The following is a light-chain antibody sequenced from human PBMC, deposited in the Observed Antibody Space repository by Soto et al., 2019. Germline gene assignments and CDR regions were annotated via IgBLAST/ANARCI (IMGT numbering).Light chain of an antibody. V-gene: IGKV3-15*01. CDR3: HQYDDGPYT. J-gene: IGKJ2*01. CDR1: QSVSSN. CDR2: GAS. Sequence: EIVLTQSPGTLSLSPGERATLSCRASQSVSSNVAWYQQIPGQTPSLLIYGASTRATGIPVRFSGSGSGTEFTITISSLQSEDFEVYYCHQYDDGPYTFGQGTKVDI.